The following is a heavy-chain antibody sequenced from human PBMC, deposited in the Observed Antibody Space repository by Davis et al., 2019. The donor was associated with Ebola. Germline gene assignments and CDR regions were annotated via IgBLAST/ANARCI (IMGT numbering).Heavy chain of an antibody. D-gene: IGHD4/OR15-4a*01. CDR3: ARVVFVAGATPTWYFDL. J-gene: IGHJ2*01. V-gene: IGHV4-34*01. CDR2: ISHSGST. Sequence: MPGGSLRLSCAVYAGSFSDYYWNWIRQPPGKGLEWIGEISHSGSTNYNPSLKSRVTISVDTSKNQFSLRLSSVTAADTAVYYCARVVFVAGATPTWYFDLWGRGTLVTVSP. CDR1: AGSFSDYY.